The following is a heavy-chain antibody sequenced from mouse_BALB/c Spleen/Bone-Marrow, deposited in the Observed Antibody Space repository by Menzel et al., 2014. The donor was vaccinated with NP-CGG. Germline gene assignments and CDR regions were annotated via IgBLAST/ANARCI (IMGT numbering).Heavy chain of an antibody. CDR3: TRLPH. CDR1: GYTFTSYY. V-gene: IGHV1S81*02. Sequence: QVQLQQSGAELVKPGASVKLSCKASGYTFTSYYMYWVKQRPGQGLEWIGEINPSNGGTNFNEKFKSRATLTVDTSSSTAFMQLSSLTSEDSAVYYCTRLPHWGQGTSVTVAS. CDR2: INPSNGGT. J-gene: IGHJ4*01.